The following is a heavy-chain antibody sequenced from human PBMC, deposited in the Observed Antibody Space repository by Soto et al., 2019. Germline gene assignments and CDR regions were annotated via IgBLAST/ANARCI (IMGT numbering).Heavy chain of an antibody. CDR1: GFTFSSYA. D-gene: IGHD3-9*01. CDR3: AKAGEFDILTGYDRQYYYYMDV. J-gene: IGHJ6*03. CDR2: ISGSGGST. Sequence: GGSLRLSCAASGFTFSSYAMSWVRQAPGKGLEWVSAISGSGGSTYYADSVKGRFTISRDNSKNTLYLQMNSLRAEDTAVYYCAKAGEFDILTGYDRQYYYYMDVWGKGTTVTVSS. V-gene: IGHV3-23*01.